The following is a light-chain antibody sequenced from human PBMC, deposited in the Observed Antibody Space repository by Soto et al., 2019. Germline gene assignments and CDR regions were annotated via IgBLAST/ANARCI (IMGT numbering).Light chain of an antibody. CDR1: SSNIGSNY. V-gene: IGLV1-47*01. CDR2: RNN. Sequence: QSVLTQPPSASGTPGQRVTMSCSGSSSNIGSNYVYWYQQLPGTAPKLLIYRNNQRPSGVPDRFSGSKSGTSASLAISGLRSEDEADYYCAAWDDSLSVWVFGGGTKLTVL. CDR3: AAWDDSLSVWV. J-gene: IGLJ3*02.